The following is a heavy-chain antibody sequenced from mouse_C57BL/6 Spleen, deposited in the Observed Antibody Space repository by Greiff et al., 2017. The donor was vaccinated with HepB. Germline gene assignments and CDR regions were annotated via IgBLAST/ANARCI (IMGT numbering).Heavy chain of an antibody. CDR3: ARGLYDGYLAWFAY. CDR1: GYTFTSYW. CDR2: IDPSDSET. V-gene: IGHV1-52*01. D-gene: IGHD2-3*01. Sequence: QVQLQQPGAELVRPGSSVKLSCKASGYTFTSYWMHWVKQRPIQGLEWIGNIDPSDSETHYNQKFKDKATLTVDKSSSTAYMQLSSLTSEDSAVYYCARGLYDGYLAWFAYWGQGTLVTVSA. J-gene: IGHJ3*01.